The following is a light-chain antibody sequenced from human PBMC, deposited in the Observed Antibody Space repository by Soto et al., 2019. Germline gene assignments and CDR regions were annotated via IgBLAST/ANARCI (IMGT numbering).Light chain of an antibody. V-gene: IGLV2-14*01. CDR1: SSDVGRYNT. CDR2: EVT. Sequence: QSALTQPASVSGSLGQTITISCTGTSSDVGRYNTVSWYQHHPGKAPKLIIYEVTHRPAGISDRFSASKSGNTASLTISGLQAEDEADYYCISLRVNHLDVFGSGTKLTVL. J-gene: IGLJ1*01. CDR3: ISLRVNHLDV.